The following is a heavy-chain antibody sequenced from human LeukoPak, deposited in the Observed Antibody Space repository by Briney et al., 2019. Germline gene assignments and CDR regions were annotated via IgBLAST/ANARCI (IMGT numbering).Heavy chain of an antibody. Sequence: SETLSLTCAVYGGSFSGYYWSWIRQPPGKGLEWIGEIYHSGSTYYNPSLKSRVTISVDTSKNQFSLKLSSVTAADTAVYYCATINYDILTGYYTHNWFDPWGQGTLVTVSS. J-gene: IGHJ5*02. CDR2: IYHSGST. D-gene: IGHD3-9*01. V-gene: IGHV4-34*01. CDR3: ATINYDILTGYYTHNWFDP. CDR1: GGSFSGYY.